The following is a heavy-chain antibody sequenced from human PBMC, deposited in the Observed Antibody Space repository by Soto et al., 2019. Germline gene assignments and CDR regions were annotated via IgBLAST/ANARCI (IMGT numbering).Heavy chain of an antibody. D-gene: IGHD1-26*01. CDR1: GCTSTSFS. CDR3: TKGARPEGYWEFDC. Sequence: PGAAMTLSGAACGCTSTSFSMNRVRSSPGKGTEWVSGIDTSGGGTKYADSVTGRFTISRDNSKNTLYLQMNSLRAEDTALYYCTKGARPEGYWEFDCWGQG. J-gene: IGHJ4*02. V-gene: IGHV3-23*01. CDR2: IDTSGGGT.